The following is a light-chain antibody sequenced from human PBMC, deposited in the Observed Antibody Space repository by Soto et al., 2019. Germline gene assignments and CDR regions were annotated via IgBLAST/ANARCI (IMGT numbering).Light chain of an antibody. CDR1: QSVSSNN. CDR2: GAS. J-gene: IGKJ2*01. Sequence: EVVLTQSPATLSLSPGERATLFCRASQSVSSNNLAWFQQKPGQAPRLLIYGASSKATGIPDRFSGSGSGTDFTLTISRLEPEDFAVYHCHQYGASPYTFGRGTKLEIK. CDR3: HQYGASPYT. V-gene: IGKV3-20*01.